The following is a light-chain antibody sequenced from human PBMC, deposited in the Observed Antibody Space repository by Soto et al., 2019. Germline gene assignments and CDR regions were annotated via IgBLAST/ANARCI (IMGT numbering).Light chain of an antibody. CDR1: QSVSSY. V-gene: IGKV3-11*01. Sequence: EIVLTQSPATLSLYPGERATLSCRASQSVSSYLAWYQQKPGQAPRLLIYDASNRATGIPARFSGSGSGTDFTLTIISLEPEDFACYYCQQRSNWPPTFGQGTRLEIK. J-gene: IGKJ5*01. CDR3: QQRSNWPPT. CDR2: DAS.